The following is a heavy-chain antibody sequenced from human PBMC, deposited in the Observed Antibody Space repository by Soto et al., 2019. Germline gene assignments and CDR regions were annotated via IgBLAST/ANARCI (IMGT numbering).Heavy chain of an antibody. J-gene: IGHJ4*02. CDR2: INPNSGGT. CDR1: GYTFTGYY. Sequence: ASVKVSCKASGYTFTGYYMHWVRQAPGQGLEWVGWINPNSGGTNYAQKFQGRVSMTWDTSLKTAYMELSSLMSEDTAVYYCARPPGYISDWYYFDLWGQGTQVTVSS. CDR3: ARPPGYISDWYYFDL. V-gene: IGHV1-2*02. D-gene: IGHD3-9*01.